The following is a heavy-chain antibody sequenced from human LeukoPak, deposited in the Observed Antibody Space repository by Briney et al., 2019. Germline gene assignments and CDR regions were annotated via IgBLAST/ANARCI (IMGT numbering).Heavy chain of an antibody. D-gene: IGHD3-10*01. Sequence: GRSLRLSCAASGFTFSDYAMHWVRQAPGEGLEWVAVIGYDGSNKYDADSVKGRFTISRDKSKNMMYLQMNSLRAEDTAVYFCARDRFMVRGVMVGTFDLWGQGTMVTVSS. J-gene: IGHJ3*01. CDR2: IGYDGSNK. CDR3: ARDRFMVRGVMVGTFDL. V-gene: IGHV3-33*01. CDR1: GFTFSDYA.